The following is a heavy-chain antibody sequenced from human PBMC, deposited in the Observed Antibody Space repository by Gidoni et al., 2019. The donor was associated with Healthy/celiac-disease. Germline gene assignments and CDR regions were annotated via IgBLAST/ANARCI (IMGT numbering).Heavy chain of an antibody. D-gene: IGHD3-3*01. CDR2: ISWNSGSI. V-gene: IGHV3-9*01. Sequence: EVQLVESGGGSVQPGRSLRLSCAASGFTFADYAMHWVRQAPGKGLEGVSGISWNSGSIGYADSVKGRFTISRDNAKNSLYLQMNSLRAEDTALYYCAKDIGDYDFWSGYYRYYYYGMDVWGQGTTVTVSS. J-gene: IGHJ6*02. CDR1: GFTFADYA. CDR3: AKDIGDYDFWSGYYRYYYYGMDV.